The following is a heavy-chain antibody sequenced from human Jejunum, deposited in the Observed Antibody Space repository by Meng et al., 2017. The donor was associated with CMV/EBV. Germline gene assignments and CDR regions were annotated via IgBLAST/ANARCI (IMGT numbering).Heavy chain of an antibody. J-gene: IGHJ4*02. CDR1: GGSVSSGGYY. Sequence: GRLKEAGPGLVTPSQTLSLPCTVSGGSVSSGGYYWTWIRQHPGKGLEWFGHIYYSGSTFYNPSLKRRVIISIGTSKNQFSLNLRSVTAADTAVYYCARVSSGWDYFDYWGQGTLVTVSS. D-gene: IGHD6-19*01. CDR3: ARVSSGWDYFDY. V-gene: IGHV4-31*03. CDR2: IYYSGST.